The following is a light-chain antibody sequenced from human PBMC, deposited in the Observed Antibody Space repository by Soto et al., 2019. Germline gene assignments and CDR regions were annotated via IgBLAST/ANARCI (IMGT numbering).Light chain of an antibody. Sequence: QSVLTQPPSASGTPGQRVTISCSGSSSNVGGDYVYWFQQLPGTAPKLLNYTNNRRPSGVPDRFSGSKSGTSASLAISGLRSEDEADYCCAAWDDSLSAWVFGGGTKVTVL. CDR1: SSNVGGDY. CDR2: TNN. J-gene: IGLJ3*02. V-gene: IGLV1-47*02. CDR3: AAWDDSLSAWV.